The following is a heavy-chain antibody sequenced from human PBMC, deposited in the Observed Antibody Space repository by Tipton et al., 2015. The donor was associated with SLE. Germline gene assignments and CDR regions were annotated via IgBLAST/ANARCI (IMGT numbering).Heavy chain of an antibody. J-gene: IGHJ4*02. V-gene: IGHV3-23*03. CDR2: IYGGAHNT. D-gene: IGHD3-3*01. CDR1: GFIFSSYA. CDR3: AKASRGQYESWSGHFDE. Sequence: SLRLSCAASGFIFSSYAMSWVRQAPGKGLEWIAVIYGGAHNTFYADSVKGRFTISRDNSDNTLYVRMNNLRVEDTAIYYCAKASRGQYESWSGHFDEWGRGTLVTVSS.